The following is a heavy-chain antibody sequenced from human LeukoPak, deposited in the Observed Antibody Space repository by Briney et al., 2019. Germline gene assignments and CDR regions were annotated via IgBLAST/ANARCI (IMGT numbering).Heavy chain of an antibody. CDR1: GYTFTGYY. Sequence: ASVTVSCKASGYTFTGYYMHWVRQAPGQGLEWMGWINPNSGGTNYAQKFQGRVTMTRDTSISTAYMELSRLRSDDTAVYYCARTYCSSTSCYYSPYYFDYWGQGTLVTVSS. V-gene: IGHV1-2*02. D-gene: IGHD2-2*01. CDR3: ARTYCSSTSCYYSPYYFDY. CDR2: INPNSGGT. J-gene: IGHJ4*02.